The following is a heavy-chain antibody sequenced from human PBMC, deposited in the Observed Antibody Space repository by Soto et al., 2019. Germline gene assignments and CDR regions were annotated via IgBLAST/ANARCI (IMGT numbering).Heavy chain of an antibody. CDR1: GGSISSSSFY. CDR2: VSHRGST. Sequence: QLQLQESGPGLMKPSETLSLTCTVSGGSISSSSFYWGWVRQPPGKGLEWIGSVSHRGSTNYNPSLTSRVTISVDTSKNHFSLKLNSVTAADTAVYYCVSPYNFYFMDVWGKGTPVTVSS. CDR3: VSPYNFYFMDV. D-gene: IGHD3-16*01. J-gene: IGHJ6*03. V-gene: IGHV4-39*02.